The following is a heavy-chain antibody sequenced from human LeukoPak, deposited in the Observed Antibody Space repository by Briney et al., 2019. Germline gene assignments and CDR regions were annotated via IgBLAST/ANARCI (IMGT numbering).Heavy chain of an antibody. V-gene: IGHV3-66*01. CDR2: IYGLAST. D-gene: IGHD6-13*01. CDR3: ASYRYGSWFAFDI. J-gene: IGHJ3*02. Sequence: PGGSLRLSCGASGFTVSTNYMSWVRQAPGKGLEWVSLIYGLASTYYADSVKGRFTVSRDNSKNTLYLQMNSLRTEDTAVYYCASYRYGSWFAFDIWGQGTMVTVSS. CDR1: GFTVSTNY.